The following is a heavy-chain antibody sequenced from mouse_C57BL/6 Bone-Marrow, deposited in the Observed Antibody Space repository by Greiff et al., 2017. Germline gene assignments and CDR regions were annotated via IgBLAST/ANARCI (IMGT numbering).Heavy chain of an antibody. CDR1: GYTFTSYT. Sequence: QVQLKESGAELARPGASVKMSCKASGYTFTSYTMHWVKQRPGQGLEWIGYINPSSGYTKYNQKFKDKATLTADKSSSTAYMQLSSLTSEDSAVYYCARGRTITTGFDDWGQGTTLTVSS. CDR2: INPSSGYT. D-gene: IGHD1-1*01. CDR3: ARGRTITTGFDD. V-gene: IGHV1-4*01. J-gene: IGHJ2*01.